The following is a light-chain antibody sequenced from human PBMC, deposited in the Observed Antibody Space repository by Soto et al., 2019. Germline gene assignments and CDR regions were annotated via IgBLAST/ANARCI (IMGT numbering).Light chain of an antibody. CDR1: SSDVGSYNL. CDR2: EGT. V-gene: IGLV2-23*01. J-gene: IGLJ1*01. CDR3: CSYASSSTYV. Sequence: QSALTQPASVSGSPGQSITISCTGTSSDVGSYNLVSWYQQHPGKAPKLMIYEGTKRPSGVSDRFSGSRSGNTASLTISGLQAVYEADYYCCSYASSSTYVFGTGTKVTVL.